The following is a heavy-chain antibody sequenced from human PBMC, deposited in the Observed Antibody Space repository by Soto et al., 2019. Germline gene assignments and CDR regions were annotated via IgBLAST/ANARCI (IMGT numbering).Heavy chain of an antibody. V-gene: IGHV4-59*01. J-gene: IGHJ4*02. D-gene: IGHD6-13*01. CDR3: ARGIAAAGGSDY. Sequence: PSQTMSLTCTVSGGSISSYYCRWILQHPGKGLEWIGYIYYSGSTNYNPSLKSRVTISVDTSKNQFSLKLSSVTAADTAVYYCARGIAAAGGSDYWGQGTLVTVSS. CDR2: IYYSGST. CDR1: GGSISSYY.